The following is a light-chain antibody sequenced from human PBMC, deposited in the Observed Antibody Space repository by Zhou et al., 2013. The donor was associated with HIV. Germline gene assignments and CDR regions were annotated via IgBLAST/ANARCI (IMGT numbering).Light chain of an antibody. J-gene: IGKJ4*01. CDR2: DAS. V-gene: IGKV3-15*01. Sequence: EVLMTQSPVTLSVSPGARATLSCRASQSIDTYLAWYQQRPGQPPRLLIYDASTRATGVPVRFSGSGSGTEFTLSIANLQSEDVAVYYCQQYNNWPFTFGGGTKVEIK. CDR1: QSIDTY. CDR3: QQYNNWPFT.